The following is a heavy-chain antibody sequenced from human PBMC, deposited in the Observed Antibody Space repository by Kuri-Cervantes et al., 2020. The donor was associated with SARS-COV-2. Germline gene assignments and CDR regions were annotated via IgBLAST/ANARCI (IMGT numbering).Heavy chain of an antibody. CDR3: AKDFWSGYYYFDY. J-gene: IGHJ4*02. D-gene: IGHD3-3*01. CDR1: GSTFDDYG. Sequence: GESLKISCAASGSTFDDYGMSWVRQAPGKGLEWVSGINWNGGSTGYADSVKGRFTISRDNSKNTLYLQMNSLRAEDTAVYYCAKDFWSGYYYFDYWGQGTLVTVSS. CDR2: INWNGGST. V-gene: IGHV3-20*04.